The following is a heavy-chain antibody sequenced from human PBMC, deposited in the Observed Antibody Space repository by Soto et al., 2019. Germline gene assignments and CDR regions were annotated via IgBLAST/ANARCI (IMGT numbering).Heavy chain of an antibody. J-gene: IGHJ5*02. Sequence: QVQLVQSGAEVKEPGASVKVSCKASGYIFTNFRVTWARQAPGQGLEWMGWINVYNGYTNYAQKFQGRVTLTTDTSMTTAYMELRSLTSDDTAVYYCARGGHRSWEDNWFDPWGQGTLVTVSS. CDR3: ARGGHRSWEDNWFDP. V-gene: IGHV1-18*01. D-gene: IGHD2-15*01. CDR2: INVYNGYT. CDR1: GYIFTNFR.